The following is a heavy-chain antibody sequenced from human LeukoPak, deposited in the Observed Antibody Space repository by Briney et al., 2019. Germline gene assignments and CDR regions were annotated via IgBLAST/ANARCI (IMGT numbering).Heavy chain of an antibody. D-gene: IGHD2-15*01. J-gene: IGHJ5*02. CDR1: GDSVSSNSAA. CDR2: TYYRSKWYN. Sequence: SQTLSLTCAISGDSVSSNSAAWNWIRQSPSRGLEWLGRTYYRSKWYNDYAVSVKSRITINPDTSENQFSLQLNSVTPEDTAVYYCAREWGTTLVVAATLGQWFDPWGQGTLVTVSS. V-gene: IGHV6-1*01. CDR3: AREWGTTLVVAATLGQWFDP.